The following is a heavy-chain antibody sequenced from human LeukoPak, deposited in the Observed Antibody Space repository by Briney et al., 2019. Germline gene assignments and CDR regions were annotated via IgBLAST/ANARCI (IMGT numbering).Heavy chain of an antibody. D-gene: IGHD6-13*01. Sequence: GGSLRLSCAASGFTFSSYAMHWVRQAPGKGLEWVSYITSRGSTIYHADSVKGRFTISRDNAKNSLYLQMNSLRAEDTAVYYCARWLRGIADEDGVDVWGQGTTVTVSS. V-gene: IGHV3-48*04. CDR3: ARWLRGIADEDGVDV. J-gene: IGHJ6*02. CDR1: GFTFSSYA. CDR2: ITSRGSTI.